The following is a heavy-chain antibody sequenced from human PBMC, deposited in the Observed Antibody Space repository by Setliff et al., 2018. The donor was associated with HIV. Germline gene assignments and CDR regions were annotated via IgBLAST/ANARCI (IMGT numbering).Heavy chain of an antibody. CDR3: TSGPGGTVPKPLEAFDV. Sequence: SETLSLTCSIAGATIHYHYWSWIRQPPGKGLEWIGYVDYSGDTEYNPSLQSRATISRDPSKSQVSLNLNSATAADTAVYYCTSGPGGTVPKPLEAFDVWGRGAVVTVSS. D-gene: IGHD1-7*01. CDR2: VDYSGDT. V-gene: IGHV4-59*11. J-gene: IGHJ3*01. CDR1: GATIHYHY.